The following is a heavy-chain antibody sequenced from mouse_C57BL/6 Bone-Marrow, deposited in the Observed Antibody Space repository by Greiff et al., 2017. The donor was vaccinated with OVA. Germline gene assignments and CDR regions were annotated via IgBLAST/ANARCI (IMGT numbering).Heavy chain of an antibody. CDR1: GYTFTSYW. CDR3: ARRFAY. Sequence: QVQLQQPGAELVRPGSSVKLSCKASGYTFTSYWMDWVKTRKGKENKWKGNIYPSDSETHYNQKFKDKATLTVDKSSSTAYMQLSSLTSEDSAVYYCARRFAYWGQGTLVTVSA. V-gene: IGHV1-61*01. J-gene: IGHJ3*01. CDR2: IYPSDSET.